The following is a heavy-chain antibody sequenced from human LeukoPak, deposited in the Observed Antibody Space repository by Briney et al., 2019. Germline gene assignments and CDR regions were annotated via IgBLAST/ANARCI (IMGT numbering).Heavy chain of an antibody. Sequence: SETLSLTCTVSGGSISSYYWSWIRQPPGKGLEWIGYIYYSASTNYNPSLKSRVTISVDTSKNQFSLKLSSVTAADTVVYYCARNIAVAGLHAFDIWGQGTMVTVSS. J-gene: IGHJ3*02. D-gene: IGHD6-19*01. CDR1: GGSISSYY. V-gene: IGHV4-59*08. CDR2: IYYSAST. CDR3: ARNIAVAGLHAFDI.